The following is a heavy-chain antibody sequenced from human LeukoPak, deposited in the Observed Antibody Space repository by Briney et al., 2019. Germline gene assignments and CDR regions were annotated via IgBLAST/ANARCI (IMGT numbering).Heavy chain of an antibody. CDR1: GFSLSTSGVG. J-gene: IGHJ4*02. V-gene: IGHV2-5*02. Sequence: SGPTLVKPTQTLTLTCTFSGFSLSTSGVGVGWIRQPPGKALEWLALIYWDDDKRYSPSLKSRLTITKDTSKNQVVLTMTNMDPVDTATYYCAHSSYCGGDCYSEYDYWGQGTLVTVSS. D-gene: IGHD2-21*02. CDR3: AHSSYCGGDCYSEYDY. CDR2: IYWDDDK.